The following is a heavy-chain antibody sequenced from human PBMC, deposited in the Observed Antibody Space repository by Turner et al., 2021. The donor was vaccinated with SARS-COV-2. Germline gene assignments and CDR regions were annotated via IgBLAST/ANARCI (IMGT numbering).Heavy chain of an antibody. V-gene: IGHV3-23*01. Sequence: VQLLESGGGLVQHGGSLRPSCAASGFTFSSYAMSWVRQATGKGLEWVSAFSAGGGSTYYADSVKGRFTISRDNSKNTLYLQMNSLRAEDTAVYYCAKVPPSGDYFDYWGQGTLVTVSS. CDR2: FSAGGGST. CDR3: AKVPPSGDYFDY. CDR1: GFTFSSYA. D-gene: IGHD6-25*01. J-gene: IGHJ4*02.